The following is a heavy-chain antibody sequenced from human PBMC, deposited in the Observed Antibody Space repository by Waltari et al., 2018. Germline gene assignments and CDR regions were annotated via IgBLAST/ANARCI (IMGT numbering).Heavy chain of an antibody. D-gene: IGHD3-16*01. V-gene: IGHV3-7*01. CDR1: GFPFSRFW. CDR3: VRDDDGGMGAV. J-gene: IGHJ6*02. CDR2: IYQDGSVK. Sequence: EVQLVESGGGLVQPGGSLRLSCAASGFPFSRFWMSWVRQAPGKGLEWVANIYQDGSVKNYVDSVKGRFTTSRDNARNSLYLQMNSLRADDTAVYYCVRDDDGGMGAVWGQGTTVTVSS.